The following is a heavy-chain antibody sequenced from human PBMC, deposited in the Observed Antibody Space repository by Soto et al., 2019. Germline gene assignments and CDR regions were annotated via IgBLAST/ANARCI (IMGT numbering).Heavy chain of an antibody. J-gene: IGHJ4*02. D-gene: IGHD2-21*02. CDR1: GDTFSDYY. Sequence: QVQLMQSGAEVKKPGASVKVSCKASGDTFSDYYIHWVRQAPGQGLEWMGTVNPSGGHTTYSQHLLGRVTMTRDTSTSTLNMELTSLTSEDTAVYYCARGGHVVVVTAALDYWGQGTLVTVSS. CDR3: ARGGHVVVVTAALDY. CDR2: VNPSGGHT. V-gene: IGHV1-46*01.